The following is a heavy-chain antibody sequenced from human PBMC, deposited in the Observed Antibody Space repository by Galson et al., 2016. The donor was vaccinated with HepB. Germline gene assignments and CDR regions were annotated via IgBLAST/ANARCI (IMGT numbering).Heavy chain of an antibody. D-gene: IGHD1-26*01. J-gene: IGHJ6*03. V-gene: IGHV4-31*03. Sequence: TLSLTCTVSGGSISSGGYSWSWIRQHPGKGLEWIGYIYYSGSTYYNPSLKSRVTISVDTSKNQFSLKLSSVTAADPAVYYCARDGIGEWETNYYYYYMDVWGKGTTVTVSS. CDR3: ARDGIGEWETNYYYYYMDV. CDR2: IYYSGST. CDR1: GGSISSGGYS.